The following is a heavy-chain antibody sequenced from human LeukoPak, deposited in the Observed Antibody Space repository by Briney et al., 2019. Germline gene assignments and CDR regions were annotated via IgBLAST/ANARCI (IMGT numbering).Heavy chain of an antibody. Sequence: PGGSLRLSCAASGFTVSSNYMSWVRQAPGKGLEWVSVIYSGGSTYYADSVKGRFTISRDNSKNTLYLQMNSLRAEDTAVYYCAKVRGRGVGARSGYFDYWGQGTLVTVSS. D-gene: IGHD1-26*01. CDR1: GFTVSSNY. J-gene: IGHJ4*02. CDR2: IYSGGST. CDR3: AKVRGRGVGARSGYFDY. V-gene: IGHV3-66*01.